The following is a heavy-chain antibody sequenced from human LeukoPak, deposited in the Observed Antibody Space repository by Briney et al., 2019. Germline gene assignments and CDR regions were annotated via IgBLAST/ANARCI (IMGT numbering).Heavy chain of an antibody. CDR3: ARDGPRSGYDLGHFDN. Sequence: SETLSLTCTVSGGSMSNYFWSWVRQPARKGLEWIGRIYSTGRSDYNPSLKSRITMSVDTSKNQFSLKLSSVTAADTAVYYCARDGPRSGYDLGHFDNLGQGTLVTASS. CDR1: GGSMSNYF. CDR2: IYSTGRS. J-gene: IGHJ4*02. V-gene: IGHV4-4*07. D-gene: IGHD5-12*01.